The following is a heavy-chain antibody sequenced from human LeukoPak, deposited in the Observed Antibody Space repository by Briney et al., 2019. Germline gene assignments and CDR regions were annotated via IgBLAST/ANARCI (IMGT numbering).Heavy chain of an antibody. CDR1: GGSISSYY. V-gene: IGHV4-4*07. Sequence: SETLSLSCTVSGGSISSYYWSWIRQPAGKGLEWIGRIYTSGSTNYNPSLKSRVTMSVDTSKNQFSLKLRSVTAADTAVYYCARGYNWGSPTRNFYYLDVWGKGTTVTVSS. J-gene: IGHJ6*03. D-gene: IGHD7-27*01. CDR3: ARGYNWGSPTRNFYYLDV. CDR2: IYTSGST.